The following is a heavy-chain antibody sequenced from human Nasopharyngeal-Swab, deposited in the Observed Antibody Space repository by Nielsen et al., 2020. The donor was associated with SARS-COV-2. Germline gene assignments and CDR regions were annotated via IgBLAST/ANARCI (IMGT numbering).Heavy chain of an antibody. CDR2: INPSGGST. D-gene: IGHD3-22*01. Sequence: ASVKVSCKASGYTFTSYYMHWVRQAPGQGLEWMGIINPSGGSTSYAQKFQGRVTMTRDTSTSTVYMELSSLRSEDTAVYYCAREARSPVTITMIVRSYWYFDLWGRGTLVTVSS. CDR3: AREARSPVTITMIVRSYWYFDL. V-gene: IGHV1-46*01. J-gene: IGHJ2*01. CDR1: GYTFTSYY.